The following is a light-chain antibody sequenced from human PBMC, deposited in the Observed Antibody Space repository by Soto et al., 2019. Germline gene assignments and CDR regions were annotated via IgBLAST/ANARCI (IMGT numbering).Light chain of an antibody. CDR1: QSVSSSY. Sequence: EIVLTESPGTLCLSPGERATLSCRASQSVSSSYLGWYQQKPGQAPRLLIYGASGRATGIPDRFSGSGSGTDFTLTISRLEPEDFAVYYCQHYGGSPSFTFGPGTKVDIK. CDR2: GAS. CDR3: QHYGGSPSFT. V-gene: IGKV3-20*01. J-gene: IGKJ3*01.